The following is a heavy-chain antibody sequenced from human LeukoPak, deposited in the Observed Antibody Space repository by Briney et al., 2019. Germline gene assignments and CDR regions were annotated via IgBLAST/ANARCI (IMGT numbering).Heavy chain of an antibody. CDR3: ARARYYYYYYMDV. V-gene: IGHV4-34*01. J-gene: IGHJ6*03. Sequence: SETLSLTCALSGGSFSGYFCSWIRQPPGKGLEWIGEITDTGIPNYNPSLKSRVTISVDTSKNQFSLKLSSVTAADTAVYYCARARYYYYYYMDVWGKGTTVTVSS. CDR2: ITDTGIP. CDR1: GGSFSGYF.